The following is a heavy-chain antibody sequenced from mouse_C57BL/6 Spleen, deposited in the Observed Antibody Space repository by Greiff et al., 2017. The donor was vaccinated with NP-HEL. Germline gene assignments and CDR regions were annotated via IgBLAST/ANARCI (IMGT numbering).Heavy chain of an antibody. CDR3: ARHQTHFDY. V-gene: IGHV5-6*01. Sequence: EVHLVESGGDLVKPGGSLKLSCAASGFTFSSYGMSWVRQTPDKRLEWVATISSGGSYTYYPDSVKGRFTISRDNAKNTLYLQMSSLKSDDTAMYYCARHQTHFDYWGQGTTLTVSS. CDR1: GFTFSSYG. CDR2: ISSGGSYT. J-gene: IGHJ2*01.